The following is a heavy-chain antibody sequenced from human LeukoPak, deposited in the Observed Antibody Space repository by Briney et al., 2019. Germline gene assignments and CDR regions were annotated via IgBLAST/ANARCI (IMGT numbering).Heavy chain of an antibody. CDR1: GYTFTNYY. J-gene: IGHJ4*02. CDR3: ARVRPRGVTFDY. CDR2: INPSDSTT. V-gene: IGHV1-46*01. D-gene: IGHD3-10*01. Sequence: ASVKVSCKASGYTFTNYYIHRVRQAPGQGLEWVGIINPSDSTTSYARKFQGRVTVTRDTSTSTVYMELKSLKSEDTAVYHCARVRPRGVTFDYWGQGTLVTVSS.